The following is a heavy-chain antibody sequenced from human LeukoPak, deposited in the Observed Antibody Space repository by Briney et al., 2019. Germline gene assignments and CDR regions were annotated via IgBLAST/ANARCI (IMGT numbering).Heavy chain of an antibody. CDR1: LGSLSRYV. CDR3: ASGFLAARPGGFGHYYYMDV. V-gene: IGHV1-69*06. D-gene: IGHD6-6*01. Sequence: AVKVSRKDSLGSLSRYVLRGVRPAPRQGVEGVGGIFLIFGAANYAQKLQGTVSLPADKSTSTDYMELSSLRSEDTAVYYGASGFLAARPGGFGHYYYMDVWGKGTTVTVSS. J-gene: IGHJ6*03. CDR2: IFLIFGAA.